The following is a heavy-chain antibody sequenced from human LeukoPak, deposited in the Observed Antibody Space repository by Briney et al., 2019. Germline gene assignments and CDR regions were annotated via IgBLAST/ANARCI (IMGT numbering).Heavy chain of an antibody. D-gene: IGHD3-10*01. Sequence: GGSLRLSCVASGFTFSNYAMSWVRQAPGKGLEWVSTIDYSGGSTYYADSVKGRFTISRDNSKNMLYMQMNSLRAEDTAIYYCAKVPYSDYGSGRPPFMDVWGQGTTVAVS. CDR3: AKVPYSDYGSGRPPFMDV. CDR1: GFTFSNYA. V-gene: IGHV3-23*01. CDR2: IDYSGGST. J-gene: IGHJ6*02.